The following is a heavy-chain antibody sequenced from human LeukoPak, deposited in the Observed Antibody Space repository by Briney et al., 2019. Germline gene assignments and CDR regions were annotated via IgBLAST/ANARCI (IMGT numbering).Heavy chain of an antibody. CDR1: GGSFSGYY. CDR2: IYYSGST. CDR3: ARHGHSYGFNWFDP. V-gene: IGHV4-59*08. Sequence: SETLSLTCAVYGGSFSGYYWSWIRQPPGKGLEWIGYIYYSGSTNYNPSLKSRVTISVDTSKNQFSLKLSSVTAADTAVYYCARHGHSYGFNWFDPWGQGTLVTVSS. J-gene: IGHJ5*02. D-gene: IGHD5-18*01.